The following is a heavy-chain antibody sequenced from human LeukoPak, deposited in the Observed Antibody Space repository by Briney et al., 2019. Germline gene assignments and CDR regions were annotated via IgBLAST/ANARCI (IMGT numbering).Heavy chain of an antibody. CDR1: GFSVSSTY. D-gene: IGHD2/OR15-2a*01. V-gene: IGHV3-53*01. CDR3: ARDLSYFDY. Sequence: GGSLRLSCAVSGFSVSSTYMTWVRQAPGKGLEWVSITYSDGNTYYAESVRGRFTVSRGYSKNTLYLQMKSLRVEDTALYYCARDLSYFDYWGQGTLVTVSS. J-gene: IGHJ4*02. CDR2: TYSDGNT.